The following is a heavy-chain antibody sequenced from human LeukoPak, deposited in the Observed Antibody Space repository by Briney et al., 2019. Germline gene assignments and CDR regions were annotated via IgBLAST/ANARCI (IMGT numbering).Heavy chain of an antibody. J-gene: IGHJ6*02. CDR2: ISSNGGST. D-gene: IGHD2-15*01. V-gene: IGHV3-64D*06. CDR3: VKDLSPIVVAEAARTPAYYYYAMDV. Sequence: PGGSLRLSCAASGFTFSTYNMHWVRQAPGKGLEYVSGISSNGGSTYYADSVKGRFTISRDNSKNTLYLQMSSLRAEDTAAHYCVKDLSPIVVAEAARTPAYYYYAMDVWGQGTTVTVSS. CDR1: GFTFSTYN.